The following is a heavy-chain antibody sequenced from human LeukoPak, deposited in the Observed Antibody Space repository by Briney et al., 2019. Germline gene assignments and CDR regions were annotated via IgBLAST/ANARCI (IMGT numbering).Heavy chain of an antibody. Sequence: ASVKVSCKASGYIFTSYNIYWVRQAPGQGLEWMGIINPSGGSTSYAQKFQGRVTMTRDMSTSTVYMELSSLRSEDTAVYYCARAIRHYDYGDYEYYFDYWGQGTLVTVSS. CDR1: GYIFTSYN. D-gene: IGHD4-17*01. CDR3: ARAIRHYDYGDYEYYFDY. J-gene: IGHJ4*02. V-gene: IGHV1-46*01. CDR2: INPSGGST.